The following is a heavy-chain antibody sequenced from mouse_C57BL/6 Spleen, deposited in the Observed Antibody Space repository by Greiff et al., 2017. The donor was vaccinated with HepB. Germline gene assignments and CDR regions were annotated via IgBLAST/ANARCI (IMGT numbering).Heavy chain of an antibody. D-gene: IGHD1-1*01. V-gene: IGHV5-2*01. CDR1: EYEFPSHD. CDR2: INSDGGST. J-gene: IGHJ4*01. CDR3: ARHYYGSSPYYAMDY. Sequence: EVKLMESGGGLVQPGESLKLSCESNEYEFPSHDMSWVRKTPEKRLELVAAINSDGGSTYYPDTMERRFIISRDNTKKTLYLQMSSLRSEDTALYYCARHYYGSSPYYAMDYWGQGTSVTVSS.